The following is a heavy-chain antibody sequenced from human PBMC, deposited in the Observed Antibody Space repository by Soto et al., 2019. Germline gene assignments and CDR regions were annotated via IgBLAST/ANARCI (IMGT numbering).Heavy chain of an antibody. CDR2: IYYSGST. CDR3: ARHSQAARWKLGWFHP. D-gene: IGHD6-6*01. J-gene: IGHJ5*02. CDR1: GGSISSSSYY. Sequence: QLQLQESGPGLVKPSETLSLTCTVSGGSISSSSYYWGWIRQPPGKGLDWIGSIYYSGSTYYNPSLKSRDTIPVDTSENQFALKLSSVTAADTAVYYCARHSQAARWKLGWFHPWGQGTLVTVSS. V-gene: IGHV4-39*01.